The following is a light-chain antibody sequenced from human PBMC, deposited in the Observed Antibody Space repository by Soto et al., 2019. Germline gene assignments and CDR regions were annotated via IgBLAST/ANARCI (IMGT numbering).Light chain of an antibody. Sequence: QSALTQPASVSGSPGQSIAISCTGTSTDVGSSKYVSWYQQHPGKAPKLMIFDVNNRPSGVSDRFSGSKSGNTASLTISGLQAEDEADYYCSSHTTSGTYVFGSGTKLTVL. CDR1: STDVGSSKY. CDR3: SSHTTSGTYV. CDR2: DVN. J-gene: IGLJ1*01. V-gene: IGLV2-14*01.